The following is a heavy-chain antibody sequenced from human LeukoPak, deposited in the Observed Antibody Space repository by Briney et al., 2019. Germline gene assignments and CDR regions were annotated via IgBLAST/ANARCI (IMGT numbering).Heavy chain of an antibody. V-gene: IGHV3-30*02. CDR3: AKGVNYDILTGYDY. Sequence: GGSLRLSCAASGFTFSSYCMHWVRQAPGKGLEGVAFIRYDGSNKYYADSVKGRFTISRDNSKNTLYLQMNSLRAEDTAVYYCAKGVNYDILTGYDYWGQGTLVTVSS. J-gene: IGHJ4*02. D-gene: IGHD3-9*01. CDR2: IRYDGSNK. CDR1: GFTFSSYC.